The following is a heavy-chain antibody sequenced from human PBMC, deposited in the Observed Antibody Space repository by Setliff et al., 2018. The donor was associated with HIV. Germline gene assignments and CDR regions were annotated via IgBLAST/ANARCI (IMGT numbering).Heavy chain of an antibody. CDR1: GYTFIGDY. D-gene: IGHD5-12*01. CDR3: ARGGLATGAFDI. CDR2: TNPNSGGT. Sequence: ASVKVSCKASGYTFIGDYMHWVRQAPGQGLEWMGWTNPNSGGTNFAQKFQGRVTMTRDTSISTAYMELSRLRSDDTAVYYCARGGLATGAFDIWGQGTMVTVSS. V-gene: IGHV1-2*02. J-gene: IGHJ3*02.